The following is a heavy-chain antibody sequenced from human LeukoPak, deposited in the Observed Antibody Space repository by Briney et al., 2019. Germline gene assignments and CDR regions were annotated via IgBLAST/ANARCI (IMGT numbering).Heavy chain of an antibody. CDR1: GFTFSSYA. J-gene: IGHJ4*02. CDR2: NNKRGYST. Sequence: PGGSLRLSCAASGFTFSSYAMSGVREAPGRGLEWVSGNNKRGYSTYYADPVKGRFTVSRDNSKNTLYLQMDSLRADDTAVYYCAKENGNYYDSGGPDYWGQGTLVTVS. V-gene: IGHV3-23*01. D-gene: IGHD3-22*01. CDR3: AKENGNYYDSGGPDY.